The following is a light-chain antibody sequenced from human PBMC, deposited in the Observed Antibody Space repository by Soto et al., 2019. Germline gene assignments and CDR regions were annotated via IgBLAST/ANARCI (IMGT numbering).Light chain of an antibody. V-gene: IGKV1-33*01. CDR2: DAS. CDR1: QGINNY. J-gene: IGKJ2*01. Sequence: DIQMTLSPSSRSASVGDRVTITCQASQGINNYLNWYQQKLGKAPKLLIYDASNLEIGVPSRFSGSASGTDFTLTIFSLQPEDIATYYCQQYDKLPYTFGQGTKV. CDR3: QQYDKLPYT.